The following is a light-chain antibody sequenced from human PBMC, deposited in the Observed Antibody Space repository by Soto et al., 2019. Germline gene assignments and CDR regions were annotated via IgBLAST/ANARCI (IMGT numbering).Light chain of an antibody. Sequence: QSALTQPASVSGSPGQSITISCTGTSSDVGGYNYVSWYQQHPGRAPKLMIYDVSIRPPGVSNRFSGSKSGNTASLTISGLQAEDEADYYCSSYTSSSTDVFGTGTKVTVL. CDR2: DVS. J-gene: IGLJ1*01. CDR3: SSYTSSSTDV. V-gene: IGLV2-14*01. CDR1: SSDVGGYNY.